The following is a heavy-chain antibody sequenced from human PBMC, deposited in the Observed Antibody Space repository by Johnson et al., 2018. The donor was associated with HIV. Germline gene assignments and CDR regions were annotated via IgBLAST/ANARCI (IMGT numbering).Heavy chain of an antibody. CDR3: AKGGLGHTDAFDI. D-gene: IGHD6-19*01. CDR1: GFTVSSNY. J-gene: IGHJ3*02. CDR2: IYSGGST. V-gene: IGHV3-53*01. Sequence: VQLVESGGGLIQPGGSLRLSCAASGFTVSSNYMSWVRQAPGKGLEWVPVIYSGGSTYYPDSVKGRFTISRDNSKNSLYLKMNSLRSEDTALYYCAKGGLGHTDAFDIWGQGTMITVSS.